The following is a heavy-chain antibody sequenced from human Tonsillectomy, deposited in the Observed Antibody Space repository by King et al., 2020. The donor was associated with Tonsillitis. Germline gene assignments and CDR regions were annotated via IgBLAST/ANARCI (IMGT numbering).Heavy chain of an antibody. J-gene: IGHJ1*01. V-gene: IGHV4-59*01. D-gene: IGHD3-10*01. CDR2: VHYTGST. CDR3: ARGESYYFGSSGYKSGAEYFQD. Sequence: QLQESGPGLVKPSETLSLICTVSGGSISNYYWSWIRQPPGKGLEWSGYVHYTGSTICNPSLKSRVTISVDTSKNQFSLNLTSVTAADTAAYYCARGESYYFGSSGYKSGAEYFQDWGQGTLVTVSS. CDR1: GGSISNYY.